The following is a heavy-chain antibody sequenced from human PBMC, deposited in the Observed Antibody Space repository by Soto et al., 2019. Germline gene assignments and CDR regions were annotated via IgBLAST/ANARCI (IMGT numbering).Heavy chain of an antibody. CDR3: AKGGVVVVVVNWFDP. CDR1: GFTFSSYA. J-gene: IGHJ5*02. CDR2: ISGSGGST. Sequence: GGSLRLSCAASGFTFSSYAMSWVRQAPGKGLEWVSAISGSGGSTYYADSVKGRFTISRDNSKNTLYLQMNSLRAEDTAVYYCAKGGVVVVVVNWFDPWGQGTLVTVSS. V-gene: IGHV3-23*01. D-gene: IGHD2-15*01.